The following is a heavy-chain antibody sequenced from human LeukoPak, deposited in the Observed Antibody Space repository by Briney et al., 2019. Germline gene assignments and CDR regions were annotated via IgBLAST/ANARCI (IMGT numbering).Heavy chain of an antibody. D-gene: IGHD1-26*01. Sequence: SVKVSCKASGGTFSSYAISWVRQAPGQGLEWMGRIIPILGIANYAQKFQGRVTITADKSTSTAYMELSSLRSEDTAVYYCARSGLSDYFDYWGQGTLVTVSS. J-gene: IGHJ4*02. CDR2: IIPILGIA. CDR1: GGTFSSYA. V-gene: IGHV1-69*04. CDR3: ARSGLSDYFDY.